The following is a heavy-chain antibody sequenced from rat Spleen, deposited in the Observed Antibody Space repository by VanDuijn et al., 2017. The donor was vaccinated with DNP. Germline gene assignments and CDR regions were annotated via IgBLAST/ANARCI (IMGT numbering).Heavy chain of an antibody. V-gene: IGHV5-17*01. Sequence: EVQLVESGGGLVQPGRSLKLSCAASGFAFSDYAMAWVRQAPKKGLEWVATIIYDSSTTYYRDSVKGRFTISRDNTKNTLYLEMDSLRSEDTATYCCATSGSFGFASWGQGTLVTVSS. J-gene: IGHJ3*01. D-gene: IGHD1-2*01. CDR3: ATSGSFGFAS. CDR1: GFAFSDYA. CDR2: IIYDSSTT.